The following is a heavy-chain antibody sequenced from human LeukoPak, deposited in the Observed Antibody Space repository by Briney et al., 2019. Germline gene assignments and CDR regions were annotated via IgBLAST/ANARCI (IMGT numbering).Heavy chain of an antibody. CDR3: ARDLGPYYFYGMDV. J-gene: IGHJ6*01. CDR1: GYTFTGYY. CDR2: IIPNSGGT. Sequence: GASVKVSRKASGYTFTGYYMHRVRHAPAQGLECRGWIIPNSGGTNYAQKFQGRDTMTRDTSISTAYMELSRLRSDDTAVYYCARDLGPYYFYGMDVWGQGTTVTVSP. V-gene: IGHV1-2*02.